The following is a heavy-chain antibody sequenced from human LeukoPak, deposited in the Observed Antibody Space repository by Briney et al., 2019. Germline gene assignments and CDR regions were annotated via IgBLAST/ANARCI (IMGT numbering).Heavy chain of an antibody. Sequence: PGRSLRLSRAASGFTFSSYGMHWVRQAPGKGLEWVAVIWYDGSNKYYADSVKGRFTISRDNSKNTLYLQMNSLRAEDTAVYYCAKGGGYSSYERYYYYYMDVWGKGTTVTVSS. CDR3: AKGGGYSSYERYYYYYMDV. J-gene: IGHJ6*03. CDR1: GFTFSSYG. V-gene: IGHV3-33*06. CDR2: IWYDGSNK. D-gene: IGHD5-12*01.